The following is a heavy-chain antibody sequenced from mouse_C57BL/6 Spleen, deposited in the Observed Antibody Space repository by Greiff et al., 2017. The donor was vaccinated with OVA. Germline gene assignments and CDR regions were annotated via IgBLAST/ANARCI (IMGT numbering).Heavy chain of an antibody. D-gene: IGHD4-1*02. CDR3: TFNWDNYFDD. CDR1: GFNIKDDY. V-gene: IGHV14-4*01. CDR2: IDPENGDT. J-gene: IGHJ2*01. Sequence: EVQLQQSGAELVRPGASVKLSCTASGFNIKDDYMHWVKQRPEQGLEWIGWIDPENGDTEYASKFQGKATITADTSSNTAYLQLSSLTSEDTAVYYCTFNWDNYFDDWGQGTTLTVSS.